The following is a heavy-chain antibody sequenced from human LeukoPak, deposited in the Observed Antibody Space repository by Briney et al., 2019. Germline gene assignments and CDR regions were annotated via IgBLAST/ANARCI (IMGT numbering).Heavy chain of an antibody. V-gene: IGHV3-23*01. J-gene: IGHJ4*02. CDR2: ISGSGGST. CDR1: GLTFNNAW. Sequence: GGSLRLSCAASGLTFNNAWMSWVRQAPGKGLEWVSAISGSGGSTYYADSVKGRFTISRDNTKNTLYLQMNSLRAEDTAVYYCARDLSLPDYWGQGALVTVSS. D-gene: IGHD5/OR15-5a*01. CDR3: ARDLSLPDY.